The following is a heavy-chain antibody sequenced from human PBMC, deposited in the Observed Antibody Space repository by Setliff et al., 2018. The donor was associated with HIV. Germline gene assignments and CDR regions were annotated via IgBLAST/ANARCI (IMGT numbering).Heavy chain of an antibody. CDR3: ARPSSLISAAIMDV. Sequence: GGSLRLSCAASGFTFSSYWMHWVRQAPGKGLVWVSRISSDGITTSYADSVKGRFTISRDNAKNTLYLQMYSLRAEDAAVYYCARPSSLISAAIMDVWGQGTTVTVSS. D-gene: IGHD2-2*01. CDR2: ISSDGITT. CDR1: GFTFSSYW. J-gene: IGHJ6*02. V-gene: IGHV3-74*01.